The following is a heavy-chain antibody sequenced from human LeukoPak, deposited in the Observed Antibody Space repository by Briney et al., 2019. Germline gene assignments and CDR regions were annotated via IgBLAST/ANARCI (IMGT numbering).Heavy chain of an antibody. Sequence: PGGSLRLSCAAPGFTFSSYNMNWVRQAPGKGLEWIGYIYHSGSTYYNPSLKSRVTISVDRSKNQFSLKLSSVTAADTAVYYCARVVYSSGWYLDYWGQGTLVTVSS. CDR3: ARVVYSSGWYLDY. J-gene: IGHJ4*02. D-gene: IGHD6-19*01. V-gene: IGHV4-4*02. CDR2: IYHSGST. CDR1: GFTFSSYNM.